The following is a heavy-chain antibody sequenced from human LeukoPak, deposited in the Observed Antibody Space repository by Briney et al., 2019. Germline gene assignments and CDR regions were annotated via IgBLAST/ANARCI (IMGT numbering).Heavy chain of an antibody. CDR1: GFTFSSYG. V-gene: IGHV3-30*18. CDR3: AKVGCSSTSCRDV. CDR2: ISYDGSNK. D-gene: IGHD2-2*01. Sequence: GRSLRLSCAASGFTFSSYGMHWVRQAPGKGLEGVAVISYDGSNKYYADSVKGRFTISRDNSKNTLYLQMNSLRAEDTAVYYCAKVGCSSTSCRDVWGKGTTVTVSS. J-gene: IGHJ6*04.